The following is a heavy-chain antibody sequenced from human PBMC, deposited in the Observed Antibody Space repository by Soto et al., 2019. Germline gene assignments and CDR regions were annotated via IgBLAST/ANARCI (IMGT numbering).Heavy chain of an antibody. CDR3: ASKPDAWMAWFDP. CDR2: ISSSSSYI. J-gene: IGHJ5*02. D-gene: IGHD5-12*01. V-gene: IGHV3-21*01. CDR1: GFTFSSYS. Sequence: GGSLRLSCAASGFTFSSYSMNWVRQAPGKGLEWVSSISSSSSYIYYADSVKGRFTISRDNAKNSLYLQMNSLRAEDTAVYYCASKPDAWMAWFDPWGQGTLVTVSS.